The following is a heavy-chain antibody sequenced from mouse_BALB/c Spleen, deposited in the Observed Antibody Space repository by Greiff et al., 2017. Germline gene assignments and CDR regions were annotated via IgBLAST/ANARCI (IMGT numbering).Heavy chain of an antibody. Sequence: EVKLVESGGGLVKPGGSLKLSCAASGFTFSSYAMSWVRQSPEKRLEWVAEISSGGSYTYYPDTVTGRFTISRDNAKNTLYLEMSSLRSEDTAMYYCAGSGNYFAYWGQGTLVTVSA. CDR3: AGSGNYFAY. D-gene: IGHD2-1*01. CDR2: ISSGGSYT. CDR1: GFTFSSYA. J-gene: IGHJ3*01. V-gene: IGHV5-9-4*01.